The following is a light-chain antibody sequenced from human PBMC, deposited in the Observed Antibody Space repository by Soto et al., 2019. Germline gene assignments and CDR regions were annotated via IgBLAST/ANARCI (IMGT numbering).Light chain of an antibody. Sequence: QLTQFPSSLSASVGDRVTITCRASQGISNNLAWYQQETGKAPKLLIYDASTLQRGVPSRFSGSGSGTDFTLTISSLQPTDFATYFCQHLHHYPLSFGVGTKVEIK. CDR1: QGISNN. J-gene: IGKJ4*01. CDR3: QHLHHYPLS. V-gene: IGKV1-9*01. CDR2: DAS.